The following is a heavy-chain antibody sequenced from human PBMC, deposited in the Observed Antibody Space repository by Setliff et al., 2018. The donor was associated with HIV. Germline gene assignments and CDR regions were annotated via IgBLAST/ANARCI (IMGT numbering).Heavy chain of an antibody. Sequence: LSLTCTVSGGSMNSSYWSWIRQPPGKGLEWIGYIYYSGSTKYNPSLKSRVTILVDTSKNKISLNLSSMTAADTAVYYCARGHYYDRGGYYSAYYYYMDVWGKGTTVTVSS. V-gene: IGHV4-59*01. CDR2: IYYSGST. CDR3: ARGHYYDRGGYYSAYYYYMDV. J-gene: IGHJ6*03. D-gene: IGHD3-22*01. CDR1: GGSMNSSY.